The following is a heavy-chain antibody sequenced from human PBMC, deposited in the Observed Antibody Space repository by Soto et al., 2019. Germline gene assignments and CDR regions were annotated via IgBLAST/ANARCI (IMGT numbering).Heavy chain of an antibody. J-gene: IGHJ4*02. CDR2: IKSKTDGGTT. Sequence: GGSLRLSCAASGFTFSNAWMNWVRQAPGKGLEWVGRIKSKTDGGTTDYAAPVKGRFTISRDDSKNTLYLQMNSLKTEDTAVYYCTTDRRAFWSGYYDYFDYWGQGTLVTVSS. V-gene: IGHV3-15*07. D-gene: IGHD3-3*01. CDR1: GFTFSNAW. CDR3: TTDRRAFWSGYYDYFDY.